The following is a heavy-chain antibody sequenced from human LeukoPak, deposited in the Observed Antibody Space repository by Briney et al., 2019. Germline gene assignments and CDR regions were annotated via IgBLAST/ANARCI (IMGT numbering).Heavy chain of an antibody. V-gene: IGHV4-59*01. D-gene: IGHD2-2*01. J-gene: IGHJ6*03. Sequence: PSGTLSLTCTVSGGSISSYYWSWIRQPPGKGLEWIGYIYYSGSTNYNPSLKGRVTISVDTSKNQFSLKLSSVTAADTAVYYCASSKYYYYYMDVWGKGTTVTISS. CDR2: IYYSGST. CDR1: GGSISSYY. CDR3: ASSKYYYYYMDV.